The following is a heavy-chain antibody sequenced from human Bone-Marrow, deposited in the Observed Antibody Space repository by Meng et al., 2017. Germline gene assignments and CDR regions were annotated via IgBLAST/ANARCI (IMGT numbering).Heavy chain of an antibody. Sequence: VAVQEWGQGLGKPSEALSLTCTFSDGSINNFFWSWIRQPAGKGLEWIGRIYTSGVTNYNASLKSRITMSVDTSKNQFSLRLTSGTAADTALYYCAREAQGGRPLDLWGQGTLVTVSS. CDR1: DGSINNFF. CDR3: AREAQGGRPLDL. D-gene: IGHD3-16*01. V-gene: IGHV4-4*07. CDR2: IYTSGVT. J-gene: IGHJ5*02.